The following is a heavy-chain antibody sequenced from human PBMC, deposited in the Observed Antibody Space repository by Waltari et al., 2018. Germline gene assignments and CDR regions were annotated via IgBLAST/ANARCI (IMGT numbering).Heavy chain of an antibody. Sequence: EVQLVESGGGLIQPGGSLRLSRAASGFTVSLNYMRRVRQAPGKGLEWVSVIYSGGSTYYADSVKGRFTISRDNSKNTLYLQMNSLRAEDTAVYYCAKTIVVVTHRYFDLWGRGTLVTVSS. CDR3: AKTIVVVTHRYFDL. CDR1: GFTVSLNY. D-gene: IGHD2-21*02. J-gene: IGHJ2*01. V-gene: IGHV3-53*01. CDR2: IYSGGST.